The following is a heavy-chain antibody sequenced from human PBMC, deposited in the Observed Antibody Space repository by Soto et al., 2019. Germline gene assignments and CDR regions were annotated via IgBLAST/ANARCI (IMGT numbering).Heavy chain of an antibody. V-gene: IGHV4-59*01. Sequence: QVQLQESGPGLVKPSETLSLTCTVSGGSISSYYWSWLRQPPGKGLEWIGYIYYSGSTNYNPSLKSRVTISVDTSKNQFSLKLSSVTAADTAVYYCARALILTGYYIHDAFDIWGQGTRVTVSS. D-gene: IGHD3-9*01. CDR3: ARALILTGYYIHDAFDI. CDR1: GGSISSYY. CDR2: IYYSGST. J-gene: IGHJ3*02.